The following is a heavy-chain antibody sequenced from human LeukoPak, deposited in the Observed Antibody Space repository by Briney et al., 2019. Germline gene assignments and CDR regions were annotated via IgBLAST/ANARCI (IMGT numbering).Heavy chain of an antibody. Sequence: GGSLRLSCAASGFTVSSNYMSWVRQAPGKGLEWVSVIYSGGSTYYADSVKGRFTISRDNSKNTLYLQMNSLRAEDTAVYYCARDYPCYYGMDVWGQGTTVTVSS. CDR3: ARDYPCYYGMDV. J-gene: IGHJ6*02. CDR1: GFTVSSNY. CDR2: IYSGGST. V-gene: IGHV3-53*01.